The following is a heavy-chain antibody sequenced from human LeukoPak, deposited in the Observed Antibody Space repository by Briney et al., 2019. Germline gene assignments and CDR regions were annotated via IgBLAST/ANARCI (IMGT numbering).Heavy chain of an antibody. CDR1: GYTFGIYG. CDR3: ARDYCTRGGDCYKEDLFDP. V-gene: IGHV1-18*01. CDR2: ISPYDGDT. J-gene: IGHJ5*02. D-gene: IGHD2-21*02. Sequence: ASVKVSCKASGYTFGIYGISWVLQAPGQGLEWMAWISPYDGDTNYAQKFEGRVTMTTETSTNTAYMELRSLRSDDTAIYYCARDYCTRGGDCYKEDLFDPWGQGTLVTVSA.